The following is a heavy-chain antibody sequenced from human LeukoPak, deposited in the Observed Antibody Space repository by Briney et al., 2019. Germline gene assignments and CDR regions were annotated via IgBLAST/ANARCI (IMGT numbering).Heavy chain of an antibody. CDR1: GGSISSYY. CDR2: IYYSGST. Sequence: SGTLSLTCTVSGGSISSYYWSWIRQPPGKGLEWIGYIYYSGSTNYNPSLKSRVTISVDTSKNQFSLKLSSVTAADTAVYYCARSAHSGSYSPFDYWGQGTLVTVSS. D-gene: IGHD1-26*01. CDR3: ARSAHSGSYSPFDY. V-gene: IGHV4-59*01. J-gene: IGHJ4*02.